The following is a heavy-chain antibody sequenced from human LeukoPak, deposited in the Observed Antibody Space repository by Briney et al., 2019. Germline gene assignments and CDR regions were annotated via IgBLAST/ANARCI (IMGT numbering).Heavy chain of an antibody. V-gene: IGHV1-2*02. CDR1: GYTFTGYY. D-gene: IGHD1-7*01. J-gene: IGHJ4*02. CDR2: INPNSGGT. CDR3: TRGPELELLVDY. Sequence: RASVKVSCKASGYTFTGYYMHWVRQAPGQGLEWMGWINPNSGGTNYAQKFQGRVTMTWDTSISTAYMELSSLRSDDTAVYYCTRGPELELLVDYWGQGTLVTVSS.